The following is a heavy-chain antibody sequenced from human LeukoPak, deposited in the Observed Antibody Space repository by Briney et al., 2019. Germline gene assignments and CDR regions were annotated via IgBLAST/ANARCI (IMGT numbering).Heavy chain of an antibody. CDR1: GFTFSSYS. J-gene: IGHJ6*02. Sequence: GGSLRLSCAASGFTFSSYSMNWVRQAPGKGLEWVSYISSSSSTIYYADSVKGRFTISRDNAKNSLYLQMSSLRAEDTAVYYCAEDRVWWLRLKLRDYYYYGMDVWGQGTTVTVSS. V-gene: IGHV3-48*04. CDR3: AEDRVWWLRLKLRDYYYYGMDV. CDR2: ISSSSSTI. D-gene: IGHD5-12*01.